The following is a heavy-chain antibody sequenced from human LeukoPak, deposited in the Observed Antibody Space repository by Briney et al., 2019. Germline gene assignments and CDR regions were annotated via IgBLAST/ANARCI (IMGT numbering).Heavy chain of an antibody. CDR3: ATGYYEPFAT. Sequence: LETLSLPCRVSGAPPSSYSLGWLPTSPGKGMEWIGYISDTGKTDSNPSLKSRVTISLGTSKTQFSLRLRSVTAADSAVYYCATGYYEPFATWGPGILVTVSS. CDR2: ISDTGKT. J-gene: IGHJ5*02. D-gene: IGHD1-26*01. V-gene: IGHV4-59*01. CDR1: GAPPSSYS.